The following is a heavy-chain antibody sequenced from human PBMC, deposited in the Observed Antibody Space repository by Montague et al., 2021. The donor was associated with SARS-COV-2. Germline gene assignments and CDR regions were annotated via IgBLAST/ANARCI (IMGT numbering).Heavy chain of an antibody. D-gene: IGHD5-24*01. CDR1: GGSISGYC. CDR2: IYYTGGT. J-gene: IGHJ5*02. Sequence: SETLSLTCSVSGGSISGYCWSWIRQSPGKGLEWVGYIYYTGGTNYNPSLESRATISLDTSKNQFSLRLSSVTPADTAVYYCARDWAVLTRDGYNYGWFDPWGPGTLVTVSS. CDR3: ARDWAVLTRDGYNYGWFDP. V-gene: IGHV4-59*01.